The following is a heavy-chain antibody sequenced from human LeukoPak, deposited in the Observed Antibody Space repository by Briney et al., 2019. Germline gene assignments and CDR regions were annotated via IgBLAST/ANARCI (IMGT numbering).Heavy chain of an antibody. CDR2: ISYTGST. J-gene: IGHJ3*02. CDR1: GGSISGSSYF. V-gene: IGHV4-61*05. Sequence: PSETLSLTCTVSGGSISGSSYFWGWIRQPPGKGLEWIGYISYTGSTNYNPSLKSRVTISVETSKKQISLKLSSVTAADTAVYYCARAWDSSGYRGAFHIWGQGTMVTVSS. D-gene: IGHD3-22*01. CDR3: ARAWDSSGYRGAFHI.